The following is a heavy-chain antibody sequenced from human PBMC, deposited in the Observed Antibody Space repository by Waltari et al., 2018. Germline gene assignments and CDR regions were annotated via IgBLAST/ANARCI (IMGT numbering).Heavy chain of an antibody. Sequence: QVQLVQSGAEVKKPGSSVKVSCKAPGGTFSSYAIRWVRQAPGQGLEWMGRIIPILGIANYAQKFQGRVTITADKSTSTAYMELSSLRSEDTAVYYCARDVAGTTGANWFDPWGQGTLVTVSS. J-gene: IGHJ5*02. D-gene: IGHD1-1*01. CDR3: ARDVAGTTGANWFDP. CDR2: IIPILGIA. V-gene: IGHV1-69*04. CDR1: GGTFSSYA.